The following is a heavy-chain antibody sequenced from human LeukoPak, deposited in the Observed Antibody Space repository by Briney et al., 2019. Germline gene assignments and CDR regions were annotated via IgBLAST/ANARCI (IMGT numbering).Heavy chain of an antibody. D-gene: IGHD5-12*01. Sequence: GGSLRLSCAASGFTFSSYEMNWVRQAPGKGLEWVASISGGSSYIFHADSVKGRFTISRDNSKNSVFLQMNSLRVDDTALYYCARGPSGYHNTGGQGTLVTVSS. CDR2: ISGGSSYI. CDR1: GFTFSSYE. V-gene: IGHV3-21*01. CDR3: ARGPSGYHNT. J-gene: IGHJ4*02.